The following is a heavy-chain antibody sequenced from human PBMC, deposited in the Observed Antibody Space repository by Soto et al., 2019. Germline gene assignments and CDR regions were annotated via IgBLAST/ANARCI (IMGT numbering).Heavy chain of an antibody. CDR1: GFTFSSYA. Sequence: EVQLLESGGGLVQPGGSMRLSCAASGFTFSSYAMSWVRQAPGKGLEWVSAISGSGGSTYYADSVKGRFTISRDNSKNTLYLQMNSLRAEDTAVYYCAKDQYSSGWYRWVDYWGQGTLVTVSS. J-gene: IGHJ4*02. CDR3: AKDQYSSGWYRWVDY. D-gene: IGHD6-19*01. V-gene: IGHV3-23*01. CDR2: ISGSGGST.